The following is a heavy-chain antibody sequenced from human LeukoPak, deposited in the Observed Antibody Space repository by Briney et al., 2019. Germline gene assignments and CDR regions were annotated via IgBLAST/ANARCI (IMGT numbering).Heavy chain of an antibody. J-gene: IGHJ4*02. CDR3: ATSITATRYFYY. CDR2: IYTSGST. V-gene: IGHV4-4*07. Sequence: PSEALSLTCTVSGGSLNDYYWSWIRQPAGKGLEWIGRIYTSGSTNYNPSLKSRVSMSLDTSKNQFSLKLSSVTAADTAVYFCATSITATRYFYYWGQGTLVTVSS. CDR1: GGSLNDYY. D-gene: IGHD1-7*01.